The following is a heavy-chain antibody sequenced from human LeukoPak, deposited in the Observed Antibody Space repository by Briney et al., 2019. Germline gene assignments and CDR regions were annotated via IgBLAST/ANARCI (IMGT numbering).Heavy chain of an antibody. CDR2: IIPIFGTA. Sequence: ASVKVSCKASGGTFSSYAISWVRQAPGQGLEWMGGIIPIFGTANYAQKFQGRVTITTDESTSTAYMGLSSLRSEDTAVYYCARCPYDSSGYRMFDPWGQGTLVTVSS. J-gene: IGHJ5*02. V-gene: IGHV1-69*05. CDR3: ARCPYDSSGYRMFDP. CDR1: GGTFSSYA. D-gene: IGHD3-22*01.